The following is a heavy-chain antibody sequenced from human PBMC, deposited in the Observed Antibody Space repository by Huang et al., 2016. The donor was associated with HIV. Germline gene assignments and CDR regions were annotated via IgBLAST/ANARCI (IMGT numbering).Heavy chain of an antibody. CDR2: VDPEMGET. D-gene: IGHD3-9*01. Sequence: QVQLVQSRAEVKKPGASVKVSCKVSEYTLTALSIHWVRQPPGKGLEWMGGVDPEMGETIYAQKFQGRVTMTEDTATETAFMELSGLRPEDTAVYYCATGFDVFFDFWGQGTLVTVSS. J-gene: IGHJ4*02. CDR1: EYTLTALS. V-gene: IGHV1-24*01. CDR3: ATGFDVFFDF.